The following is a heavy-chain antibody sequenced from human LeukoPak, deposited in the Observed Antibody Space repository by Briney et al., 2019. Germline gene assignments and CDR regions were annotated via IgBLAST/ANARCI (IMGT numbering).Heavy chain of an antibody. J-gene: IGHJ4*02. CDR1: GGSISSYY. Sequence: PSETLSLTCTVSGGSISSYYWGWIRQPPGKGLEWIGSIYYSGSTYYNPSLKSRVTISVDTSKNQFSLKLSSVTAADTAVYYCARLGVVPAADYWGQGTLVTVSS. D-gene: IGHD2-2*01. CDR3: ARLGVVPAADY. V-gene: IGHV4-39*01. CDR2: IYYSGST.